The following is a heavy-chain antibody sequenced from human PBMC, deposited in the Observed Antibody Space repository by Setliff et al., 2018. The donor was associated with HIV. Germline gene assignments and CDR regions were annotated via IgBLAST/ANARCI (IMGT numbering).Heavy chain of an antibody. V-gene: IGHV3-7*03. J-gene: IGHJ6*03. D-gene: IGHD3-10*01. CDR3: ARGTDGDYHYYMAV. CDR1: GLTFNRYW. Sequence: GGSLRLSCVVSGLTFNRYWMSWVRQVPGKGLEWVSNTKYDGSESYYVDSVKGRFIASTDNAKNSLFLEMNSLRPEDTAVYYCARGTDGDYHYYMAVWGKGTTVTVSS. CDR2: TKYDGSES.